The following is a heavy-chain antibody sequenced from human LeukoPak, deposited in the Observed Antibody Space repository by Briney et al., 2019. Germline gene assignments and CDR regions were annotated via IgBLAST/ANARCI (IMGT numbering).Heavy chain of an antibody. D-gene: IGHD1-20*01. CDR1: GFTFSSYG. CDR3: AKDGISGTFDY. Sequence: GGSLRLSCAASGFTFSSYGMHWVRQAPGKGLEWVAVISYDGSNKYYADSVKGRFTISRDNSKNTLYLQMNSLRAEDTAVYYCAKDGISGTFDYWGQGTLVTVSS. V-gene: IGHV3-30*18. CDR2: ISYDGSNK. J-gene: IGHJ4*02.